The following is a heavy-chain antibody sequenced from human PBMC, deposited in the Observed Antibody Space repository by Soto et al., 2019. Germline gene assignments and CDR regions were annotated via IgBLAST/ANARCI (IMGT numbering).Heavy chain of an antibody. CDR2: ISTFNGET. D-gene: IGHD3-16*01. CDR3: AREISYVSGGHLYYGMDV. Sequence: ASVKVSCKASGYTFNTYGISWGRQAPGQGLEWMGWISTFNGETRYAQKFQARVTVTTDTSTTTGYMELRSLRSDDTAVYYCAREISYVSGGHLYYGMDVLGQGTAVTVSS. V-gene: IGHV1-18*01. J-gene: IGHJ6*02. CDR1: GYTFNTYG.